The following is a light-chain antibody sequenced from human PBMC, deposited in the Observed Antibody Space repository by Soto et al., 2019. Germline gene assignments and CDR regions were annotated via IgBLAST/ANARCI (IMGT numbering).Light chain of an antibody. CDR2: GAS. CDR1: QSITTN. CDR3: QQYNNWPLT. Sequence: RVMTQSPATLSVSPGETATLSCRASQSITTNLAWYQHKPGQAPRLLIYGASTRATGIPARFSGSGSGTDFTLTISSLQSEDIAVYFCQQYNNWPLTFGGGTKVDIK. J-gene: IGKJ4*01. V-gene: IGKV3-15*01.